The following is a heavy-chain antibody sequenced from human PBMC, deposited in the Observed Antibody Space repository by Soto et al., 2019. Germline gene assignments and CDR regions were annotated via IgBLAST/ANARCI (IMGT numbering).Heavy chain of an antibody. CDR1: GGSISSYY. CDR3: ARARGAGKYYYDSSGYYRRYYFDY. V-gene: IGHV4-4*07. J-gene: IGHJ4*02. D-gene: IGHD3-22*01. CDR2: IYTSGST. Sequence: SETLFLTCTVSGGSISSYYWSWIRQPAGKGLEWIGRIYTSGSTNYNPSLKSRVTMSVDTSKNQFSLKLSSVTAADTAVYYCARARGAGKYYYDSSGYYRRYYFDYWGQGTLVTVSS.